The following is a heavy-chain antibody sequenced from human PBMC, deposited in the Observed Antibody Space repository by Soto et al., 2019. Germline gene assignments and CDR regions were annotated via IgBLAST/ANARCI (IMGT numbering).Heavy chain of an antibody. CDR2: IWYDGSNK. CDR3: ARDLPWLVQRGALGY. J-gene: IGHJ4*02. CDR1: GFTFSSYG. D-gene: IGHD6-19*01. Sequence: QVQLVESGGGVVQPGRSLRLSCAASGFTFSSYGMHWVRQAPGKGLEWVAVIWYDGSNKYYADSVKGRFTISRDNSKNTLYLQMNSLRAEDTAVYYCARDLPWLVQRGALGYWGQGTLVTVSS. V-gene: IGHV3-33*01.